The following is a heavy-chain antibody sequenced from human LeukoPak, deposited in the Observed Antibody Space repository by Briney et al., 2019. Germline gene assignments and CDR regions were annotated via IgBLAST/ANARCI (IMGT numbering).Heavy chain of an antibody. J-gene: IGHJ4*02. D-gene: IGHD3-22*01. CDR3: APPDSSGYYYLY. V-gene: IGHV4-39*01. Sequence: PSETLSLTCTVSGGSISSSSYYSGWIRQPPGKGLEWIGNLYYSGSTYYHPSLKSRVTISVDKSKNQFSLKLSSVTAADTAVYYCAPPDSSGYYYLYWGQGTLVTVSS. CDR2: LYYSGST. CDR1: GGSISSSSYY.